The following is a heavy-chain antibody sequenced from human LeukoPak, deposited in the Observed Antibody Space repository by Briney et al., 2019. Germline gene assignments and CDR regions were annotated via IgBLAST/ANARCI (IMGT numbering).Heavy chain of an antibody. V-gene: IGHV3-30-3*01. J-gene: IGHJ4*02. CDR3: ARGNGPGSFLIDY. Sequence: GGSLRLSCAASGFTFSTYAVYWVRQAPGKGLEWVAIISDDGSRTYYSNSVKGRFTISRDNSRNTLYLQMNSLRPEDTAVYYCARGNGPGSFLIDYWGQGTLVTVSS. CDR1: GFTFSTYA. CDR2: ISDDGSRT. D-gene: IGHD3-10*01.